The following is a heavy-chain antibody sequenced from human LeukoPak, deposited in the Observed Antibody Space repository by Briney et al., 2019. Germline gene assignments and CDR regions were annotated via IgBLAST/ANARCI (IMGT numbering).Heavy chain of an antibody. CDR3: ARVLGYQLLSAPPDAFDI. D-gene: IGHD2-2*01. CDR1: GGSFSGYY. J-gene: IGHJ3*02. CDR2: INHSGST. Sequence: SETLSLTCAVYGGSFSGYYWSWIRQPPGKGLEWIGEINHSGSTNYNPSLKSRVTISVDTSKNQFSLKLSSVTAADTAVYYCARVLGYQLLSAPPDAFDIWGQGTMVTVSS. V-gene: IGHV4-34*01.